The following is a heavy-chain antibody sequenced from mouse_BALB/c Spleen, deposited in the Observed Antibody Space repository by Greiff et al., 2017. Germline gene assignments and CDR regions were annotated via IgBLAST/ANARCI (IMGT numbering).Heavy chain of an antibody. CDR3: ASNYGSSSAWFAY. J-gene: IGHJ3*01. D-gene: IGHD1-1*01. Sequence: VKLMESGPGLVAPSQSLSITCTVSGFSLISYGVHWVRQPPGKGLEWLGVIWAGGSTNYNSALMSRLSISKDNSKSQVFLKMNSLQTDDTAMYYCASNYGSSSAWFAYWGQETLVTVSA. CDR2: IWAGGST. V-gene: IGHV2-9*02. CDR1: GFSLISYG.